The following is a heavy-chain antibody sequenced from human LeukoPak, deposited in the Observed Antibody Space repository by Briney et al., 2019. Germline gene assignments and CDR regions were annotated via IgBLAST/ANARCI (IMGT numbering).Heavy chain of an antibody. Sequence: GGSLRLSCAASGFTFSSYAMHRVRQAPGKGLEWVAVISYDGSNKYYADSVKGRFTISRDNSKNTLYLQMNSLRAEDTAVYYCARDAREVVTTYFDYWGQGTLVTVSS. V-gene: IGHV3-30*04. D-gene: IGHD5-12*01. CDR3: ARDAREVVTTYFDY. J-gene: IGHJ4*02. CDR2: ISYDGSNK. CDR1: GFTFSSYA.